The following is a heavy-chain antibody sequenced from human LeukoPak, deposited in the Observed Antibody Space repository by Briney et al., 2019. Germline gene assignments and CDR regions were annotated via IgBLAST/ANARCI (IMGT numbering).Heavy chain of an antibody. CDR3: AREKYSGSYFDY. Sequence: SETLSLTCTVSGGSISSNYWSWIRQPPGKGLEWIGYIYYSGSTNYNPSLKSRVTISVDTSKNQFSLKLSSVTAADTAVYYCAREKYSGSYFDYWGQGTLVTVSS. CDR1: GGSISSNY. V-gene: IGHV4-59*12. J-gene: IGHJ4*02. CDR2: IYYSGST. D-gene: IGHD1-26*01.